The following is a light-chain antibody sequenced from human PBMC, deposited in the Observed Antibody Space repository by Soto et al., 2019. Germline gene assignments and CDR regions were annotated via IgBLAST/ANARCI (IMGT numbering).Light chain of an antibody. CDR1: QSVNGRH. V-gene: IGKV3-20*01. J-gene: IGKJ1*01. Sequence: EIVLTQSPGTLSLSPGERATLSCKSSQSVNGRHLAWYQQKPGQAPKLLLYHASTRATGVPDRFIGSGSGTDFILTISRLEPEDFAVYYCQQYNNWPRTFGQGTKVDIK. CDR2: HAS. CDR3: QQYNNWPRT.